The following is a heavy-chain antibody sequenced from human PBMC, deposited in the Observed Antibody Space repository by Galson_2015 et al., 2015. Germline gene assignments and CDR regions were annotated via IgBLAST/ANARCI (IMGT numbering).Heavy chain of an antibody. J-gene: IGHJ4*02. V-gene: IGHV3-21*01. CDR3: TRHLGIGSGFPEF. Sequence: SLRLSCAASGFPFSSYTMNWVRQAPGKGLQWVSSISGRSTFIFYSDSVKGRFTISRDNAKNSLSLQMNSLRGDDTAVYYCTRHLGIGSGFPEFWGQGTLVAVSS. D-gene: IGHD7-27*01. CDR2: ISGRSTFI. CDR1: GFPFSSYT.